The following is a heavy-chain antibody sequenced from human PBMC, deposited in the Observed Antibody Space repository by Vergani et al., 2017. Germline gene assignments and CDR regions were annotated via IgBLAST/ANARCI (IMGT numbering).Heavy chain of an antibody. Sequence: QVQLQQWGGGLLKPSETLSLTCVVNGGSFTSYHWTWIRQSPGEGLEWVGDSDHTGRPHYNPSLKSRLTMSVDKSRNQFSLTLNSVTATDTAIYFCARVNTETNGHLYYYYYMDVWGQGTAVTVS. J-gene: IGHJ6*03. V-gene: IGHV4-34*01. CDR1: GGSFTSYH. CDR2: SDHTGRP. D-gene: IGHD4-11*01. CDR3: ARVNTETNGHLYYYYYMDV.